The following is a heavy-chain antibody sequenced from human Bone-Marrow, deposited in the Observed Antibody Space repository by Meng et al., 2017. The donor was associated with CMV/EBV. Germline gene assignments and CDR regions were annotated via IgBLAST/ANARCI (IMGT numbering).Heavy chain of an antibody. J-gene: IGHJ4*02. CDR2: IYSAGNT. D-gene: IGHD1-1*01. CDR1: GFNVSSDF. V-gene: IGHV3-66*02. CDR3: ARDLWGYNFDDY. Sequence: GESLKISCAASGFNVSSDFMSWVRQAPGMGLEWLSVIYSAGNTYYADSVKGRFTISRDNSKNTLYLQMNSLRPEDTAVYYCARDLWGYNFDDYWGQGKLVNVDS.